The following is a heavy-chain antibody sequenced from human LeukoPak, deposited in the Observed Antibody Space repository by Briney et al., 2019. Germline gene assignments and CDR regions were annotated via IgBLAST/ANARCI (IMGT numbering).Heavy chain of an antibody. CDR2: ISSSSRYI. J-gene: IGHJ4*02. CDR1: GFTFSSYS. D-gene: IGHD2-2*01. V-gene: IGHV3-21*01. CDR3: ARGYQLLPIDY. Sequence: GGSLRLSCAASGFTFSSYSMNGGRQAPGEGVECGSSISSSSRYIYYADSVKGRFPISRDNAKNSLYLQMNSLRAEDTDVYYCARGYQLLPIDYWGQGTLVTVSS.